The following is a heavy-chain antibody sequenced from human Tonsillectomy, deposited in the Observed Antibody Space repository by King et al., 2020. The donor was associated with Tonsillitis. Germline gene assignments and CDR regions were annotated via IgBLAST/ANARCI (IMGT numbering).Heavy chain of an antibody. CDR1: AFTFGTYV. J-gene: IGHJ3*02. CDR2: ISYDGKNK. Sequence: VQLVESGGGVVQPGTSLRLSCEVSAFTFGTYVLDWVRQAPGKGLEWVAVISYDGKNKVYAESVKGRFTISRDNSKNTLFMQLNSLRPEDTAVYYCAVRRDCSDSNCYNAFYIWGQGTMVTVSS. CDR3: AVRRDCSDSNCYNAFYI. D-gene: IGHD2-2*02. V-gene: IGHV3-30*04.